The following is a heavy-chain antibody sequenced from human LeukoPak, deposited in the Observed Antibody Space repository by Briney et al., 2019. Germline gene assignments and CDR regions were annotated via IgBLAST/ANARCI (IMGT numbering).Heavy chain of an antibody. D-gene: IGHD3-10*01. J-gene: IGHJ4*02. V-gene: IGHV3-11*04. CDR2: ISSSGATI. CDR3: ARRGPYFDY. CDR1: GFTFNDYY. Sequence: GGSLRLSCAASGFTFNDYYMSWIRQAPGKGLEWISYISSSGATIHYADSVKGRFTISRDNAKNSLYLQMNSLRAEDTAIYYCARRGPYFDYWGQGILVTVSS.